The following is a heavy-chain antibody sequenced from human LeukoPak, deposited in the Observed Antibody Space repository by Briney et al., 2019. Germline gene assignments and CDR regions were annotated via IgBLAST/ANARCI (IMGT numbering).Heavy chain of an antibody. CDR3: ARDLMATSGIDY. CDR1: GFTFSSYS. CDR2: ISSSSSYI. Sequence: GGSLRLSCAASGFTFSSYSMNWVRQAPGKELEWVSSISSSSSYIYYADSVKGRFTISRDNAKNSLYLQMNSLRAEDTAVYYCARDLMATSGIDYWGQGTLVTVSS. V-gene: IGHV3-21*01. J-gene: IGHJ4*02. D-gene: IGHD5-24*01.